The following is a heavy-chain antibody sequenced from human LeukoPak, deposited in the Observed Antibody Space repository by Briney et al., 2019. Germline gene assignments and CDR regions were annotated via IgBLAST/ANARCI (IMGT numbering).Heavy chain of an antibody. Sequence: NPSETLSLTCAVYGGSFSGYYWSWIRQPPGKGLERVGEINHSGSTNYNPSLKSRVTISVDTSKNQFSLKLSSVTAADTAVYYCARGIWRDGYNSGAFDIWGQGTMVTVSS. J-gene: IGHJ3*02. D-gene: IGHD5-24*01. CDR1: GGSFSGYY. CDR2: INHSGST. V-gene: IGHV4-34*01. CDR3: ARGIWRDGYNSGAFDI.